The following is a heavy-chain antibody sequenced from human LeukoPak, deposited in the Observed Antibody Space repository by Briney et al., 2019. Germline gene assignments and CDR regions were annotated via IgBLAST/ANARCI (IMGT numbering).Heavy chain of an antibody. CDR3: TKDPGYSSRWKLFDD. CDR1: GFTFSSYA. D-gene: IGHD6-13*01. Sequence: PGGSLRLSCAASGFTFSSYAMRWARQAPGKGLEWVSAISGSGDITYYADSVKGRFRTSRDNSKNTLYLQMNSLTAEDTALYYCTKDPGYSSRWKLFDDWGQGTLVTVSS. J-gene: IGHJ4*02. V-gene: IGHV3-23*01. CDR2: ISGSGDIT.